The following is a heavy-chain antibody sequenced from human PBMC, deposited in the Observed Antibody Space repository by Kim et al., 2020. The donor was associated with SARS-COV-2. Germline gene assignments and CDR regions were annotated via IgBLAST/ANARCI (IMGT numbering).Heavy chain of an antibody. Sequence: GGSLRLSCAASEFSVNSYWMRWVRQVPGKGLVWVSGISDDGRSTRYADSVKGRFTISRDYAKSTLYLQMSSLRAEDTAVYYCVRGAFHAMDVCVQGTTVT. CDR3: VRGAFHAMDV. CDR2: ISDDGRST. CDR1: EFSVNSYW. V-gene: IGHV3-74*01. D-gene: IGHD3-16*01. J-gene: IGHJ6*01.